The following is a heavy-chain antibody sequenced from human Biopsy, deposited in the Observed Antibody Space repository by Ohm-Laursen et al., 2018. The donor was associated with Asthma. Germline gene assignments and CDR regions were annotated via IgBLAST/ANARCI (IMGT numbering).Heavy chain of an antibody. CDR2: INSVFGTT. CDR3: ARKAGSCISRTCYSLDF. J-gene: IGHJ4*02. Sequence: SSVKVSCKSLGGTLNTYVIGWVRQAPGQGLEWMGGINSVFGTTTYPQKFQDRVTITADDSTSTVYMELSSLRSEDTAVYYCARKAGSCISRTCYSLDFWGQGTLITVSS. D-gene: IGHD2-2*01. V-gene: IGHV1-69*01. CDR1: GGTLNTYV.